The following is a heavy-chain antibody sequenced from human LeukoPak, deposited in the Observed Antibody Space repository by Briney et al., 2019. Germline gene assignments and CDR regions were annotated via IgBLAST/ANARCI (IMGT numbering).Heavy chain of an antibody. D-gene: IGHD3-22*01. V-gene: IGHV1-18*01. CDR1: GYTFTSYG. Sequence: GASVKVSCKASGYTFTSYGISWMRQAPGQGLEWMGWISAYNGNTNYAQKLQGRVTMTTDTSTSTAYMELRSLRSDDTAVYYCAKAGDYYDSGGSYFDYWGQGTLVTVSS. CDR3: AKAGDYYDSGGSYFDY. J-gene: IGHJ4*02. CDR2: ISAYNGNT.